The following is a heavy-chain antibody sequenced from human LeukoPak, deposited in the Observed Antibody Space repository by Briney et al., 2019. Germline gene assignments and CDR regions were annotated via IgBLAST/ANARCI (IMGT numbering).Heavy chain of an antibody. D-gene: IGHD6-19*01. CDR3: ARDIAVAGIWFDP. CDR1: GYTFTSYD. J-gene: IGHJ5*02. Sequence: ASVKVSCKASGYTFTSYDINWVRQATGRGLEWMGWMNPNSGNTGYAQKFQGRVTMTRNTSISTAYMELSSLRSEDTAVYYCARDIAVAGIWFDPWGQGTLVTVSS. CDR2: MNPNSGNT. V-gene: IGHV1-8*01.